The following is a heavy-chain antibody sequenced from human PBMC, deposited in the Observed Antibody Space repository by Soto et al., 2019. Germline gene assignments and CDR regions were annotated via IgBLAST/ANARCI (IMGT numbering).Heavy chain of an antibody. J-gene: IGHJ4*02. CDR2: IYYSGST. CDR1: GGSISSGGCS. CDR3: ARATFIRKGYYDDTDYYYFDH. D-gene: IGHD3-22*01. V-gene: IGHV4-30-2*06. Sequence: QLQLQESGSGLVKPSQTLSLTCAVSGGSISSGGCSWSWIRQSPGKGLELIGYIYYSGSTYYNPSLKSRVTMSVDRSKNEFSLRLSSVTAADTAVYYCARATFIRKGYYDDTDYYYFDHWGQGLLVTVSS.